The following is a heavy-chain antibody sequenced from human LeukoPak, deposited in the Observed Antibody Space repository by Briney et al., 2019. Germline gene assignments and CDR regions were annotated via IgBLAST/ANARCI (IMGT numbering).Heavy chain of an antibody. V-gene: IGHV4-59*11. D-gene: IGHD2-15*01. CDR2: IYYSGST. CDR1: GGSMSSHY. Sequence: SETLSLTCTVSGGSMSSHYWSWIRQPPGKGLEWIGYIYYSGSTNYNPSLKSRVTISVDTSKNQFSLKLSSVTAADTAVYYCARDRCSGGSCHSDYWGQGTLVTVSS. CDR3: ARDRCSGGSCHSDY. J-gene: IGHJ4*02.